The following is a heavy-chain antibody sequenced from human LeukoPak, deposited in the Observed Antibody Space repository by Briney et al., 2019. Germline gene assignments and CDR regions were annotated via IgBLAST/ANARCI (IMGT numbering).Heavy chain of an antibody. CDR2: ISNDGKNK. CDR1: GFTFISYG. V-gene: IGHV3-30*03. J-gene: IGHJ3*02. D-gene: IGHD3-22*01. Sequence: GGSLRLSFAASGFTFISYGMHWFRQAPGEGLEWLAFISNDGKNKYNADSVKGRFTISRDNSKNTLYLQMDSLRAEDTAVYYCARAPRYYDSSGPDSDAFDIWGQGTMVTVSS. CDR3: ARAPRYYDSSGPDSDAFDI.